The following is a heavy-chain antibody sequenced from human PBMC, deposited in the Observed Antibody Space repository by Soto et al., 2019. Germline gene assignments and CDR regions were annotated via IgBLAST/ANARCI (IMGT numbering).Heavy chain of an antibody. V-gene: IGHV3-23*01. CDR2: ISGSGGST. J-gene: IGHJ4*02. CDR1: GCTFNNYA. D-gene: IGHD6-13*01. Sequence: GGSLRLSCAASGCTFNNYAMSWVRQAPGKGLEWVSGISGSGGSTYYADSVKGRFTISRDNSKNTLYLQLNSLRAEDTAVYYCAKDSSLGSYSSSWAVDCWGQGTLVTVSS. CDR3: AKDSSLGSYSSSWAVDC.